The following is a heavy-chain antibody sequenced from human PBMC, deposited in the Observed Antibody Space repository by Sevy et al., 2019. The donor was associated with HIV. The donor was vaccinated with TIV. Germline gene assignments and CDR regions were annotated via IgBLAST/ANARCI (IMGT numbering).Heavy chain of an antibody. CDR2: IYQDGSEK. J-gene: IGHJ6*02. CDR3: AREGSYADFRFPYYYGMDV. V-gene: IGHV3-7*01. D-gene: IGHD3-16*01. Sequence: GGSLGLSCVASEFSFRNYWMTWVRQAPGKGLEWVANIYQDGSEKYYVDSVKGRFTISRDNTKNSLYLQMNSLRAEDTAVYYCAREGSYADFRFPYYYGMDVWGQGTTVTVSS. CDR1: EFSFRNYW.